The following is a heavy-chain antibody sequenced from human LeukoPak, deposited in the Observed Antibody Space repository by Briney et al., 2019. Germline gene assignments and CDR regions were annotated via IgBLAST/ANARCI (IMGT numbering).Heavy chain of an antibody. D-gene: IGHD3-22*01. CDR2: IYYSGST. CDR1: GGSISSYY. V-gene: IGHV4-59*08. J-gene: IGHJ4*02. CDR3: ARYQTYDGSGFDY. Sequence: ASETLSLTCSVSGGSISSYYWSWIRQPPEKGLEWIGNIYYSGSTNYNPSLKSRVTISVDTSKNQFSLKLSSVTAADTAVYYCARYQTYDGSGFDYWGQGTLVTVSS.